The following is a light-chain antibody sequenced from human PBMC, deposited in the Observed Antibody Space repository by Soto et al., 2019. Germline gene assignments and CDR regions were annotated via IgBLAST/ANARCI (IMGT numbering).Light chain of an antibody. CDR2: EVS. Sequence: QSALTQPASVSGSPGQSITISCTGTSSEVGGYNYVSWYQKHPGKAPKLMIYEVSNRPSGVSNRFSGSKSGNTASLTISGLQAEDEADYYCSSYTSSSTVVFGGGTKVTVL. CDR1: SSEVGGYNY. CDR3: SSYTSSSTVV. J-gene: IGLJ2*01. V-gene: IGLV2-14*01.